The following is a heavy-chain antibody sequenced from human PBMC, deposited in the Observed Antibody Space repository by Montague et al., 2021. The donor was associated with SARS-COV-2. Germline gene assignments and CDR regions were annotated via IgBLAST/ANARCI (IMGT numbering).Heavy chain of an antibody. Sequence: SETLSLTCTVSGSSISSSSYYWGWIRQPPGKGLEWKGNLFYSGSTYYNPSLKSPVTISVDTSKNQLALTLSSVTAAEAAVYYCARAIRGYSYDEALDIWGRGTMVTVSS. CDR3: ARAIRGYSYDEALDI. CDR1: GSSISSSSYY. J-gene: IGHJ3*02. D-gene: IGHD5-18*01. V-gene: IGHV4-39*01. CDR2: LFYSGST.